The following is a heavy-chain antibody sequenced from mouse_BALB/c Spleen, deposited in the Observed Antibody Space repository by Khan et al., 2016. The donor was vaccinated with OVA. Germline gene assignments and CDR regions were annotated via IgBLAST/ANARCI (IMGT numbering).Heavy chain of an antibody. CDR2: ISSGGDNT. D-gene: IGHD1-1*02. V-gene: IGHV5-9*03. CDR1: GFTFSSYT. Sequence: EVELVESGGGLVMPGGSLKLSCAASGFTFSSYTMSWVRQTPEKRLEWVATISSGGDNTYYPDSVKGRFTISRDNAKNNLYLQMSSLRSEDTALYYCARSNYGAVAYWGQGTLVTVSA. J-gene: IGHJ3*01. CDR3: ARSNYGAVAY.